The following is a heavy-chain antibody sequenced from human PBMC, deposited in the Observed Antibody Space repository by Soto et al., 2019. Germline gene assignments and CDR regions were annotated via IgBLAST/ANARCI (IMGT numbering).Heavy chain of an antibody. CDR3: ARGVDSWSGYLF. D-gene: IGHD3-3*01. J-gene: IGHJ4*02. Sequence: PSETLALTGALYGGSFDCYCWSWIGQSPGKGLEWIGEIHHSGSTKYNPSLKSRVSLSVDTSTKQFSLKMTSMTAADRGVYYCARGVDSWSGYLFWGQGTPVTVSS. CDR2: IHHSGST. CDR1: GGSFDCYC. V-gene: IGHV4-34*01.